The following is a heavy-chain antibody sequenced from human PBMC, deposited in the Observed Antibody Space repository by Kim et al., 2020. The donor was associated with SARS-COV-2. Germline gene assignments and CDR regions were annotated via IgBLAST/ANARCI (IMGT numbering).Heavy chain of an antibody. CDR3: AKDISLGELWLLNDAGPVGMDV. CDR1: GFTFDDYT. V-gene: IGHV3-43*01. CDR2: ISWDGGST. D-gene: IGHD3-16*01. Sequence: GGSLRLSCAASGFTFDDYTMHWVRQAPGKGLEWVSLISWDGGSTYYADSVKGRFTISRDNSKNSLYLQMNSLRTEDTALYYCAKDISLGELWLLNDAGPVGMDVWGQGTTVTVSS. J-gene: IGHJ6*02.